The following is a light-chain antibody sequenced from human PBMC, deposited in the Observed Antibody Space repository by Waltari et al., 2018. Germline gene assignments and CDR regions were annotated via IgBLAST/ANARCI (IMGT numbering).Light chain of an antibody. Sequence: EIVLTQSQGPLSLSPGERATLSCRASPSVSRTLAWYQQKPGQAPRLLIYDASIRATGIPDRFSGSGSGADFSLTISRLEPEDFAVYYCQKYGTRPATFGQGTKVEIK. CDR1: PSVSRT. J-gene: IGKJ1*01. V-gene: IGKV3-20*01. CDR3: QKYGTRPAT. CDR2: DAS.